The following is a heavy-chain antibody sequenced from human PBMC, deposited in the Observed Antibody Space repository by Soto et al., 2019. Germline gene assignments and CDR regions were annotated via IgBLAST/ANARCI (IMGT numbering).Heavy chain of an antibody. CDR2: IDIGGNT. CDR3: AKEPVGPDWYFDF. V-gene: IGHV3-66*01. J-gene: IGHJ2*01. CDR1: GFSVTNNY. Sequence: GGSLRLSCAASGFSVTNNYMNWVRQAPGKGLEWVSIIDIGGNTYYADSVKDRFTISRDNSRNTLYLHMDSLRAEDTAVYNCAKEPVGPDWYFDFWGRGTLV.